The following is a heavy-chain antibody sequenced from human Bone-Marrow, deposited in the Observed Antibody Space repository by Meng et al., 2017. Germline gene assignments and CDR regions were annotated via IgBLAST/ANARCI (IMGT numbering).Heavy chain of an antibody. J-gene: IGHJ4*02. CDR3: ARDDDITAAGKLCSDY. Sequence: ASVKVSCKASGYTFLDYCLHWVRRAPGQGLEWMGRINPNSGDTHYAQRFEGRVTMTRDTSISTAYMELSGLRSDDTAVYYCARDDDITAAGKLCSDYWGQGTLVTVSS. CDR2: INPNSGDT. CDR1: GYTFLDYC. D-gene: IGHD6-13*01. V-gene: IGHV1-2*06.